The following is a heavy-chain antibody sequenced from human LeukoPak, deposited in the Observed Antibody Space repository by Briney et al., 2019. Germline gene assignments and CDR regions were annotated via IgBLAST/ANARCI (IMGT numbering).Heavy chain of an antibody. J-gene: IGHJ5*02. CDR3: ARDDGGYCSSTSCYLGWIDP. CDR1: GFTFSSYW. CDR2: IKQDGSEK. D-gene: IGHD2-2*03. V-gene: IGHV3-7*01. Sequence: GGSLRLSCAASGFTFSSYWMSWVRQAPGKGLEWVANIKQDGSEKYYVDSVKGRFTISRDNAKNSLYLQMNSLRAEDTAVYYCARDDGGYCSSTSCYLGWIDPWGQGTLVTVSS.